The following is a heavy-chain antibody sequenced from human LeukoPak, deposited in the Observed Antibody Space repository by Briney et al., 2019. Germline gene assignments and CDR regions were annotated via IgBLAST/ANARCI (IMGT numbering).Heavy chain of an antibody. CDR3: AGVSESGWYYFDY. CDR2: ISYDGSYK. Sequence: GGSLRLSCAASGFTFSTYAMHWVRQAPGKGLEWVAVISYDGSYKYYADSVKGRFSISRDNSKKTLYLQMSSLRDEDTAVYYCAGVSESGWYYFDYWGQGTLVTVYS. J-gene: IGHJ4*02. V-gene: IGHV3-30*03. D-gene: IGHD6-19*01. CDR1: GFTFSTYA.